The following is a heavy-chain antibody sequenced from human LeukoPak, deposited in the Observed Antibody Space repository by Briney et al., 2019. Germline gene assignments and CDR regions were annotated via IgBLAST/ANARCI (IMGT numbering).Heavy chain of an antibody. V-gene: IGHV3-53*01. Sequence: PGGSLRLSCAASGFTVSSNYMSWVRQAPGKGLEWVSVIYSGGSTYYADSVKGRFTISRDNSKNTLYLQMNSLRAEDTAVYYCAGSSIVGVTINFDYWGQGTLVTVSS. CDR2: IYSGGST. CDR1: GFTVSSNY. CDR3: AGSSIVGVTINFDY. D-gene: IGHD1-26*01. J-gene: IGHJ4*02.